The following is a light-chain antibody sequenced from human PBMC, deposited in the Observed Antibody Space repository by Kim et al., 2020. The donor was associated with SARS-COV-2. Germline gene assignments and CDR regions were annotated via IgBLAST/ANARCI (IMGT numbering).Light chain of an antibody. CDR2: DVS. J-gene: IGLJ1*01. CDR3: CSYAGSYV. V-gene: IGLV2-11*01. CDR1: SSDVGGYNY. Sequence: SPGQSVTISCTGTSSDVGGYNYVSWYQQHPGKAPKLMIYDVSKRPSVVPDRFSGSKSGNAASLTISGLQAEDEADYYCCSYAGSYVFGTGTKVTVL.